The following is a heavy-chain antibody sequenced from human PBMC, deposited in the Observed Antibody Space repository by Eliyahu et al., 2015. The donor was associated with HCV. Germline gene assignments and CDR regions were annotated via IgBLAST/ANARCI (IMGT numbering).Heavy chain of an antibody. V-gene: IGHV3-7*01. CDR3: ATSVSGYFNY. J-gene: IGHJ4*02. CDR2: IQQDGNYR. CDR1: GFPFSVYW. Sequence: EVQLVESGGGLVQPGGSLRLSCVTSGFPFSVYWMSWVRQTPGKGLGWVANIQQDGNYRYYVDSLKARFTVSRDNANSSLFLQMDSLRVEDTAVYYCATSVSGYFNYWGRGTLVTVSS. D-gene: IGHD3-9*01.